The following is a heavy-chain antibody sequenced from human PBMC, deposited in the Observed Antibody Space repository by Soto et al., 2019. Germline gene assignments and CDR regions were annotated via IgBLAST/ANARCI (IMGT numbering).Heavy chain of an antibody. J-gene: IGHJ6*02. CDR1: GGSVRSGNHF. CDR3: ARGGEPLGYYGLDV. Sequence: QVQLQESGPGLLKASETLSLTCSVSGGSVRSGNHFWNWIRQPPGRGLEWLGYMYYTGVTNYNPSLNSRVCMSVDTSKNQFSLKLTSLTAADTAVYYCARGGEPLGYYGLDVWGQGTTVTVSS. V-gene: IGHV4-61*01. CDR2: MYYTGVT. D-gene: IGHD3-10*01.